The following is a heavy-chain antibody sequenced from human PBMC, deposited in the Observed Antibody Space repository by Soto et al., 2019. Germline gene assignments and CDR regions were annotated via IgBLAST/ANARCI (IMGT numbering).Heavy chain of an antibody. Sequence: SETLSLTCTVSGGSISSYYWSWIRQPPGKGLEWIGYVYYSGSTSYNPSLKRRVTFSADSSRGQFSLRLNSVTAADMAVYYCARTVLGPDLLADSFVDYYYMDVWGRGTTVTVSS. CDR2: VYYSGST. CDR3: ARTVLGPDLLADSFVDYYYMDV. D-gene: IGHD3-9*01. CDR1: GGSISSYY. J-gene: IGHJ6*03. V-gene: IGHV4-59*08.